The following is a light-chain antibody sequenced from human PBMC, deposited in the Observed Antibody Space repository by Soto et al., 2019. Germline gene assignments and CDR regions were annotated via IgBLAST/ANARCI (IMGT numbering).Light chain of an antibody. J-gene: IGLJ2*01. CDR3: QSADSSGTVV. CDR1: ALPKQY. Sequence: SYELTQAPSVSVSPGQTARITCSGDALPKQYTYWYQQRPGQAPVLVMYKDSERSSGIPERFSGSSSGTTVTLTISGVQAEDEADYYCQSADSSGTVVFGGGTKLTVL. CDR2: KDS. V-gene: IGLV3-25*03.